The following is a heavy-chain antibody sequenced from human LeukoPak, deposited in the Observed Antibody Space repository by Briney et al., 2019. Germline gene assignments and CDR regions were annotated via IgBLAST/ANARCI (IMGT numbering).Heavy chain of an antibody. CDR3: ARVSITMIVVNYFDY. V-gene: IGHV4-4*02. CDR2: IYHSGST. D-gene: IGHD3-22*01. Sequence: SETLSLTCAVSGGSISSSNWWSWVRQPPGKGLEWIGEIYHSGSTNYNPSLKSRVTISVDKSKNQFSLKLSSVTAADTAVYYCARVSITMIVVNYFDYWGQGTLVTVSS. CDR1: GGSISSSNW. J-gene: IGHJ4*02.